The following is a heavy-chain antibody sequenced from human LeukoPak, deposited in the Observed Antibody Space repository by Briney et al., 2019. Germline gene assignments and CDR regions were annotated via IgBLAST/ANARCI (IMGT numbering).Heavy chain of an antibody. V-gene: IGHV4-38-2*01. CDR3: ARFGWDGDYGRRYYYYMDV. J-gene: IGHJ6*03. CDR2: IYHSGST. CDR1: GYSISSGYY. Sequence: SDTLSLTCAVSGYSISSGYYWGWIRQPPGKGLEWIGSIYHSGSTYYNPSLKSRVTISVDTSKNQFSLKLSSVTAADTAVYYCARFGWDGDYGRRYYYYMDVWGKGTTVTVSS. D-gene: IGHD4-17*01.